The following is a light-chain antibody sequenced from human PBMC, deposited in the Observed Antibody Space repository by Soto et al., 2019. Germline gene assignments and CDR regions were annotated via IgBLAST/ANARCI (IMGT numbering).Light chain of an antibody. Sequence: EIGIAPSSATLSVSPGEGGTLFCRASQSVYSNVAWYQQKPGQAPRLLIYGASTRATGIPARFSGSGSETEFTLTISSLQSEDFAVYYCQQYNNWPLTFGQGTKVDIK. J-gene: IGKJ1*01. CDR2: GAS. V-gene: IGKV3-15*01. CDR3: QQYNNWPLT. CDR1: QSVYSN.